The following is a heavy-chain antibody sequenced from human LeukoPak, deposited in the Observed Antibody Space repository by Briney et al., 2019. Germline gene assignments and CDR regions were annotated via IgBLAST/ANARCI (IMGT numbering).Heavy chain of an antibody. J-gene: IGHJ3*02. Sequence: PGGSLRLSCAASGFSFSSYWMSWVRQAPGKGLEWVANIKQDGGEKYYVDSVKGRFTISRDNAKNSLYLQMNSLRAEDTAAYYCARGGTTGTTSPMRAFDIWGQGTMVTVSS. CDR2: IKQDGGEK. CDR1: GFSFSSYW. V-gene: IGHV3-7*03. CDR3: ARGGTTGTTSPMRAFDI. D-gene: IGHD1-1*01.